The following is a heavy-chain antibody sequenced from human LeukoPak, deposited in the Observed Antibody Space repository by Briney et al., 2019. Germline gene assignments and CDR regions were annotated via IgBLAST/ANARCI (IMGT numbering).Heavy chain of an antibody. V-gene: IGHV3-23*01. CDR1: GFAFSSYA. Sequence: PGGSLRLSCAASGFAFSSYAMSWVRQAPGKGLEWVSAISGSGGSTYYADSVKGRFTISRDNSKNTLYLQMNSLRAEDTAVYYCAKDRDLDIVATFDPWGQGTLVTVSS. J-gene: IGHJ5*02. D-gene: IGHD5-12*01. CDR2: ISGSGGST. CDR3: AKDRDLDIVATFDP.